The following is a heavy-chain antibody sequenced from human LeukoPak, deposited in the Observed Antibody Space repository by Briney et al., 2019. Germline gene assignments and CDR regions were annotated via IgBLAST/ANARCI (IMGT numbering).Heavy chain of an antibody. CDR3: ARENNHLTWFDP. CDR2: IYHSGST. J-gene: IGHJ5*02. V-gene: IGHV4-34*01. Sequence: SETLSLTCAVYGGSFSGYYWSWIRQPPGKGLEWIGSIYHSGSTYYSPSLKSRVTVSVDTSKNQFSLKLSSVTAADTAVYYCARENNHLTWFDPWGQGTLVTVSS. D-gene: IGHD1-14*01. CDR1: GGSFSGYY.